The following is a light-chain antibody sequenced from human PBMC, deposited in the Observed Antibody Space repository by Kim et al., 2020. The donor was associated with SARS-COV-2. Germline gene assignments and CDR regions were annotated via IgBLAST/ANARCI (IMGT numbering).Light chain of an antibody. CDR3: QQSYNTPWT. CDR2: AAS. J-gene: IGKJ1*01. Sequence: ASVGDRVTITCRASQTIRTYLDWYQQKPGKPPKLLIYAASSLQSGVPLRFSGSGSGTDFTLTISSLQPEDFATYYCQQSYNTPWTFGQGTKVDIK. CDR1: QTIRTY. V-gene: IGKV1-39*01.